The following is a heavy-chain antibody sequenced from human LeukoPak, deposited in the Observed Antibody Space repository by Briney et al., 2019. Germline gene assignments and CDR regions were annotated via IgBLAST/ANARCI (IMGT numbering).Heavy chain of an antibody. CDR3: ARDPDQIAGANFDY. D-gene: IGHD6-25*01. J-gene: IGHJ4*02. Sequence: GSPRLSSAASGFTFRGDWVSWVPQAPGKGRWWVANRKQDGSGKYYMDTVKGRFTITRDNAKNSVYLQMNSPRAEDTAVYYCARDPDQIAGANFDYWGQGTLVTVSS. V-gene: IGHV3-7*01. CDR1: GFTFRGDW. CDR2: RKQDGSGK.